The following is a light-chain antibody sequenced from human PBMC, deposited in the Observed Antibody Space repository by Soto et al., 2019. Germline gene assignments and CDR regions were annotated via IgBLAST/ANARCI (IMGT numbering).Light chain of an antibody. V-gene: IGKV1-5*03. CDR1: QSVGRW. J-gene: IGKJ1*01. CDR2: KAS. CDR3: QQYSDYSRT. Sequence: DIQMTQSPSTLSASIGDTVTITCRASQSVGRWLAWYQQRPGKPPSVLIYKASTLKYGVPSRFSGSGSGTEFTLTISSLQPDDFATYFCQQYSDYSRTFGQGTKVDIK.